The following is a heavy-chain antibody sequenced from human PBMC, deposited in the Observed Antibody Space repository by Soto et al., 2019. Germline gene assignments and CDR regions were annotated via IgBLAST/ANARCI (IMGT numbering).Heavy chain of an antibody. D-gene: IGHD6-19*01. CDR3: ATEAGPDRWFDP. Sequence: PSETLSLTCTVSGPSISSYFWTWIRQPAGKGLDWVGLISTSGTTNYNPSLKIRVTMSVDTSKNHFSLNLSSVTAADTAVYYRATEAGPDRWFDPWGQGTLVTVSS. J-gene: IGHJ5*02. CDR2: ISTSGTT. V-gene: IGHV4-4*07. CDR1: GPSISSYF.